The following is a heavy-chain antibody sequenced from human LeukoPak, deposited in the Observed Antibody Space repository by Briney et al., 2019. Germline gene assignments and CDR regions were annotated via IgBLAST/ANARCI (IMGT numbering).Heavy chain of an antibody. CDR3: AKGVGYCSGGSCQQFDY. CDR2: ISGSGGTT. V-gene: IGHV3-23*01. Sequence: GGSLRLSCAASGFTFSSYAMNWVRQAPGKGLEWVSVISGSGGTTYYADSVKGRITISRDNSKNTLYLQMNSLRAEDTAVYYCAKGVGYCSGGSCQQFDYWGQGTLVTVSS. CDR1: GFTFSSYA. J-gene: IGHJ4*02. D-gene: IGHD2-15*01.